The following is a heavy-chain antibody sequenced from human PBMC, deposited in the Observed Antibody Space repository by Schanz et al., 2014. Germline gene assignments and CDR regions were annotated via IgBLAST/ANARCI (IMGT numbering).Heavy chain of an antibody. J-gene: IGHJ6*02. CDR1: GGSFYAFY. CDR3: ARDGGARRAYDGATDYYNYGMDV. D-gene: IGHD4-17*01. CDR2: INHMGRT. V-gene: IGHV4-34*01. Sequence: QVQLQQWGAGLLKPSETLSLTCAVSGGSFYAFYWSWIRQSPGKGLEWIGEINHMGRTHYDPSLKRRSPFPVASSKNNSPRTLGFVPAADTAVYYCARDGGARRAYDGATDYYNYGMDVWGQGTTVIVSS.